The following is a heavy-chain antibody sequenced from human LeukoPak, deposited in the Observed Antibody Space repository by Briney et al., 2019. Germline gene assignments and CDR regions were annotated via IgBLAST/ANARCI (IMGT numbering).Heavy chain of an antibody. CDR3: AKDHLTYYYDSSGPPAGFDY. CDR1: GFTFSSYA. CDR2: ISGSGGST. Sequence: GGSLRLSCAASGFTFSSYAMSWVRQAPGKGLEWVSAISGSGGSTYYADSVKGRFTISRDNSKNTLYLQMNSLRAEDTAVYYCAKDHLTYYYDSSGPPAGFDYWGQGTLATVSS. J-gene: IGHJ4*02. V-gene: IGHV3-23*01. D-gene: IGHD3-22*01.